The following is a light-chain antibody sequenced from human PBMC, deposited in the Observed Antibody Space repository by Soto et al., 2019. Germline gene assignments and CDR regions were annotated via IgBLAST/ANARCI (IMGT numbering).Light chain of an antibody. J-gene: IGKJ1*01. V-gene: IGKV3-15*01. CDR3: HQYDSWPSDRS. CDR2: GAS. CDR1: QYIGSK. Sequence: EMVMTQSPATLSVSPGASATLSCRASQYIGSKLAWYQHKPGQAPRLLIYGASMRATGVSARFTGSWSGTDFTLTITSLQSEDLAVYYCHQYDSWPSDRSFGQGTKVE.